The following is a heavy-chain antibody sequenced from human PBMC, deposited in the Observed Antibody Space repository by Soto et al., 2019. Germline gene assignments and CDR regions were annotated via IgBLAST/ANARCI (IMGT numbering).Heavy chain of an antibody. Sequence: SESLSLTCALSVGSISSGGYSWSWIRQPPGKGLEWIGYIYHSGSTHYCPSLKSRVTISVDRSKSQFSLKLSFVTAADPAVYYCAREINWFDPWGQGTLVTVSS. J-gene: IGHJ5*02. V-gene: IGHV4-30-2*01. CDR1: VGSISSGGYS. CDR2: IYHSGST. CDR3: AREINWFDP.